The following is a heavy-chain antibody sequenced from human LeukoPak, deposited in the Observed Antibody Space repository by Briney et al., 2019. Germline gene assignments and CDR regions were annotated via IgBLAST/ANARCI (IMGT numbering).Heavy chain of an antibody. CDR3: AKGGRYSYGYMGYFDY. CDR2: ISGSGGST. V-gene: IGHV3-23*01. D-gene: IGHD5-18*01. Sequence: PGGSLRLSCAASGFTFSSYAMSWVRQAPGKGLEWVSAISGSGGSTYYADSVKGRFTISRDNSKNTLYLQMNSLRAEDTAVYYCAKGGRYSYGYMGYFDYWGQGTLVTVSS. CDR1: GFTFSSYA. J-gene: IGHJ4*02.